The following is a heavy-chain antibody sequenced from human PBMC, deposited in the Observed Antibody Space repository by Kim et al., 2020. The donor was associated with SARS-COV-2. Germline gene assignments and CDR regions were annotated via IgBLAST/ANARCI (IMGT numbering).Heavy chain of an antibody. CDR3: ARLGCDKVVAAAGTRYYYGMDV. V-gene: IGHV5-51*01. CDR1: GYSFTSYW. J-gene: IGHJ6*02. CDR2: IYPGDSDT. D-gene: IGHD6-13*01. Sequence: GESLKISCKGSGYSFTSYWIGWVRQMPGKGLEWMGIIYPGDSDTRYSPSFQGQVTISADKSISTAYLQWSSLKASDTAMYYCARLGCDKVVAAAGTRYYYGMDVWGQGTTVTVSS.